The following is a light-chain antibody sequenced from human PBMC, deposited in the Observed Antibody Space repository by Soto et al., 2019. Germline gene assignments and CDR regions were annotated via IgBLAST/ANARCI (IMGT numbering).Light chain of an antibody. CDR3: KSYAGSNTYV. V-gene: IGLV2-14*03. Sequence: QSALTQPASVSGSPGQSITISCTGTSRDVGAYDYVSWYLQYPDKAPQLLIYYVDHRPSGVSSRFSGSKSGNTASLTISGLQAEDEGDYFCKSYAGSNTYVFGSGTKVTVL. J-gene: IGLJ1*01. CDR2: YVD. CDR1: SRDVGAYDY.